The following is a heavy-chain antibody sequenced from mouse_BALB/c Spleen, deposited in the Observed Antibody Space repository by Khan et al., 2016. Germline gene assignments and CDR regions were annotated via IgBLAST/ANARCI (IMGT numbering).Heavy chain of an antibody. J-gene: IGHJ3*01. V-gene: IGHV5-4*02. CDR1: GFTFSDYY. D-gene: IGHD2-4*01. Sequence: EVELVESGGGLVKPGGSLKLSCAAAGFTFSDYYMYWVRQTPEKRLEWVATISDGGSYTYYPDSVKGRFTISRDNAKNHLYLQKSSLKSEDTAMYYCAREGLRRGFAYWGQGTLVTVSA. CDR3: AREGLRRGFAY. CDR2: ISDGGSYT.